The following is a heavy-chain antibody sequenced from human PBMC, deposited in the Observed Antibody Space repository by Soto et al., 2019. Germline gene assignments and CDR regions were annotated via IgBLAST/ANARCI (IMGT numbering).Heavy chain of an antibody. V-gene: IGHV3-23*01. CDR2: VSRAGTYT. J-gene: IGHJ5*02. CDR3: VKYTVTEDLGES. D-gene: IGHD3-16*01. Sequence: EVQLLESGGDVVRPGGSLRLSCAASGFTFSSYAMGWVRQAPGKGLEWVEGVSRAGTYTFYPDSVRGRFSISRDNSRDTVVPYINALRGDDTAVYFWVKYTVTEDLGESWGQGTLVSVSS. CDR1: GFTFSSYA.